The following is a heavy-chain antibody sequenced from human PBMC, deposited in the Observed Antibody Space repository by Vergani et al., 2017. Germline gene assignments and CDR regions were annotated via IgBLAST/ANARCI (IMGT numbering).Heavy chain of an antibody. V-gene: IGHV3-21*01. CDR1: GFTFSDHY. D-gene: IGHD2-8*01. CDR2: ISGSSSYV. Sequence: EMQLVESGGGLVQPGGSLRLSCAASGFTFSDHYMDWVRQAPGKGLEWVASISGSSSYVFYRDSVEGRFTITRDNAKKSVYLQMNSLRAEDTAMYFCARGLWDCTHIRCSPPSYWGQGTQVTVSS. CDR3: ARGLWDCTHIRCSPPSY. J-gene: IGHJ4*02.